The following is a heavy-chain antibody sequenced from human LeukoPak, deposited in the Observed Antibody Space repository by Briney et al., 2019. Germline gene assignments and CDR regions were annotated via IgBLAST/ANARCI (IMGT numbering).Heavy chain of an antibody. V-gene: IGHV1-18*01. J-gene: IGHJ3*02. CDR2: ISAYNGNT. CDR3: ARDRGFENLGYCSSTSYYANAFDI. CDR1: GYTFTSYG. Sequence: ASVKVSCKASGYTFTSYGISWVRQAPGQGLEWMGWISAYNGNTNYAQKLQGRVTMTTDTSTSTAYMELRSLRSDDTAVYYCARDRGFENLGYCSSTSYYANAFDIWGQGTMVTVSS. D-gene: IGHD2-2*01.